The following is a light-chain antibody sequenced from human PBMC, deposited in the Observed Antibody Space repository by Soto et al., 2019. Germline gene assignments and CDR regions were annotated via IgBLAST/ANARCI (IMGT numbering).Light chain of an antibody. J-gene: IGKJ3*01. CDR3: HQRGNWPFT. V-gene: IGKV3-11*01. CDR1: QSVSSY. Sequence: EIVLTQSPATLSLSPGETATLSCRASQSVSSYLAWYQQKPGQAPRLLIYDASNRATGIPARFSCSGSGTDFSLTISRLEPGDFSVYYCHQRGNWPFTFGPVTKVDIK. CDR2: DAS.